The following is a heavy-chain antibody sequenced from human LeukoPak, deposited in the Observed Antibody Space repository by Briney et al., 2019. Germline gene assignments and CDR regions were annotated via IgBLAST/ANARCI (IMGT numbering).Heavy chain of an antibody. CDR1: GFTFSSYW. D-gene: IGHD3-9*01. J-gene: IGHJ3*02. CDR3: AREDYDILTDQQGAFDI. V-gene: IGHV3-7*01. Sequence: PGGSLRLSCAASGFTFSSYWMSWVRQAPGKGLEWVANIKQDGSEKYYVDSVKGRFTISRDNAKNSLYLQMNSLRVEDTAVYYCAREDYDILTDQQGAFDIWGQGTMVTVSS. CDR2: IKQDGSEK.